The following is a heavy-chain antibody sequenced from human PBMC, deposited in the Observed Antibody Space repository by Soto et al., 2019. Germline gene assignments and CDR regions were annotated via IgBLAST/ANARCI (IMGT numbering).Heavy chain of an antibody. Sequence: SETLSLTCAVSGGSFSSYYWSWIRQSPQKGLEWIGEINHSEYTNYNPSLKSRVTLSVETSKAQLSLRLTSVTAADTAVYYCERGRRDSDYYGSGSPFDIWGQGIQVTVSS. CDR1: GGSFSSYY. V-gene: IGHV4-34*01. J-gene: IGHJ4*02. D-gene: IGHD3-10*01. CDR2: INHSEYT. CDR3: ERGRRDSDYYGSGSPFDI.